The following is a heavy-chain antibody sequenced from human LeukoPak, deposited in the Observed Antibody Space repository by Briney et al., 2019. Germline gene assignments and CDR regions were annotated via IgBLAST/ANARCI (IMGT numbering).Heavy chain of an antibody. D-gene: IGHD4-17*01. CDR2: ISSTSITM. Sequence: GGSLRLSCAASGFTFSPYGMNWVRQAPGKGLEWVSYISSTSITMFYADSVKGRFTISRDNARNSLYLQMNSLRDEDTALYYCARDRRYYGDYYFYGLDVWGQGTTVTVSS. J-gene: IGHJ6*02. CDR1: GFTFSPYG. V-gene: IGHV3-48*02. CDR3: ARDRRYYGDYYFYGLDV.